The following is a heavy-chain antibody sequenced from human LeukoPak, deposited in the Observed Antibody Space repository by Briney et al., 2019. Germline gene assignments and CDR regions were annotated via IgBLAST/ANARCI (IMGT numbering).Heavy chain of an antibody. CDR1: GYIFSTSA. J-gene: IGHJ2*01. CDR3: ARDVYWYFNV. CDR2: INTNTGNT. Sequence: GASVKVSCKASGYIFSTSAMHWVRQAPGHGLEWMGWINTNTGNTTYAQGFTGRFVFSMDTSVNTAYLLISSLKTEDTGVYYCARDVYWYFNVWGRGTLVTVSS. V-gene: IGHV7-4-1*02.